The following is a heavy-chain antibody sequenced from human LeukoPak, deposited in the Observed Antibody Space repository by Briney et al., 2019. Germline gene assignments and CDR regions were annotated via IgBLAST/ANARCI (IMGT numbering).Heavy chain of an antibody. J-gene: IGHJ4*02. V-gene: IGHV4-34*01. D-gene: IGHD2-21*02. Sequence: PSETLSLTCAVSGVSFYDYYWSWVRQTPGEGLEWIGEINHSGYTNDSPSLKSRVTLSIDTSRKQFSLNLRSVTVADTGIYYCTRMTAGHDYWGQGTLVTVSS. CDR2: INHSGYT. CDR3: TRMTAGHDY. CDR1: GVSFYDYY.